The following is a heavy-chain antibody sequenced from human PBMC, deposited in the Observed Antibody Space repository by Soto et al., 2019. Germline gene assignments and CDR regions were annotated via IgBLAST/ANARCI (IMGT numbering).Heavy chain of an antibody. D-gene: IGHD3-22*01. CDR1: GFTFGSYS. V-gene: IGHV3-48*01. CDR2: ISSSSSTI. Sequence: EVQLVESGGGLVQPGGSLRLSCAASGFTFGSYSMNWVRQAPGKGLEWVSYISSSSSTIYYADSVKGRFTISRDNAKNSLYLQMNSLRAEDTAVYYCARDAKKGDSSGYYYEYWYFDLWGRGTLVTVSS. CDR3: ARDAKKGDSSGYYYEYWYFDL. J-gene: IGHJ2*01.